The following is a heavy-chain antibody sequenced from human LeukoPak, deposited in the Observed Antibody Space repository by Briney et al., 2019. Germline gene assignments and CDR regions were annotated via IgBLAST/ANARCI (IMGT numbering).Heavy chain of an antibody. J-gene: IGHJ6*02. CDR2: INSDGSST. Sequence: PGGSLRLSCAASGFTFSSYWMHWVRHAPGKGLVWVSRINSDGSSTTYADSVKGRFTISRDNTKNTLYLQVNSLRAEDTAVYFCARGLRGYSYGLRAYYGMDVWGQGTTVTVS. D-gene: IGHD5-18*01. V-gene: IGHV3-74*01. CDR1: GFTFSSYW. CDR3: ARGLRGYSYGLRAYYGMDV.